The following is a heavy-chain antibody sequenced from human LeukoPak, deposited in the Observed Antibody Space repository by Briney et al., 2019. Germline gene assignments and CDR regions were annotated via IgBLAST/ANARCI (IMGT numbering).Heavy chain of an antibody. CDR2: IRSRDTNYAT. D-gene: IGHD3-10*02. CDR3: TRLRETPSVVQAFDI. CDR1: GFALSGSG. J-gene: IGHJ3*02. V-gene: IGHV3-73*01. Sequence: GGSLRLSCAASGFALSGSGVHWVRQASGKGLEWVGRIRSRDTNYATAYVESVKGRFSISRDDSKNTAYLEMNSLKTEDTAVYYCTRLRETPSVVQAFDIWGQGTVVTVSS.